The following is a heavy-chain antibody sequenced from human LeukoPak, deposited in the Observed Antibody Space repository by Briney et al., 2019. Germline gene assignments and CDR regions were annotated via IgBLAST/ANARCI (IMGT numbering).Heavy chain of an antibody. CDR3: ARSGAAAGSNWFDP. Sequence: GESLKISFKGSGYSFTSYWIGWVRQMPGKGLEWMGIIYPGDSDTRYSPSFQGQVTISADKSISTAYLRWSSLKASDTAMYCCARSGAAAGSNWFDPWGQGTLVTVSS. CDR1: GYSFTSYW. CDR2: IYPGDSDT. D-gene: IGHD6-13*01. J-gene: IGHJ5*02. V-gene: IGHV5-51*01.